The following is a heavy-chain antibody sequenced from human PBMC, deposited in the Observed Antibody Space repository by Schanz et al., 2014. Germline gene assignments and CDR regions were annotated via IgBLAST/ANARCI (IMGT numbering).Heavy chain of an antibody. CDR3: AREVTGGVTGQWVGNWFDP. V-gene: IGHV4-59*12. CDR1: GSDIRGFH. Sequence: QVQLQESGPGQVRPSETLSLTCTVSGSDIRGFHWSWIRQSPVKGLEWIGYITYSGGTNHNASLKGRVTIPGDTSKNQFPLNLRSGTAADTAVYYCAREVTGGVTGQWVGNWFDPWGQGALVTVSS. D-gene: IGHD1-20*01. CDR2: ITYSGGT. J-gene: IGHJ5*02.